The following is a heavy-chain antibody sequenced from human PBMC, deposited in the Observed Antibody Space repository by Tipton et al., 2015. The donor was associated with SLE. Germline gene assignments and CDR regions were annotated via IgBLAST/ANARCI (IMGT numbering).Heavy chain of an antibody. CDR1: GFTFDDYG. J-gene: IGHJ4*02. CDR2: INWNGGST. CDR3: AVSAEQEGYFDY. V-gene: IGHV3-20*04. Sequence: SLRLSCAASGFTFDDYGMSWVRQAPGKGLEWVSGINWNGGSTGYADSVKGRFTISRDNSKNTLYLQMNSLRAEDTAVYYCAVSAEQEGYFDYWGQGTLVTVSS. D-gene: IGHD2-2*01.